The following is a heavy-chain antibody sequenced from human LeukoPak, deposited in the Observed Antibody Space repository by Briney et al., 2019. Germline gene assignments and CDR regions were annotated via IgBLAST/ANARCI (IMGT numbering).Heavy chain of an antibody. D-gene: IGHD3-22*01. CDR1: GGTFSSYA. V-gene: IGHV1-69*04. CDR2: IIPILGIA. J-gene: IGHJ4*02. Sequence: GSSVKVSCKASGGTFSSYAISWVRQAPGQGLEWMGRIIPILGIANYAQKFQGRVTITADKSTSTAYMELSSLRSEDTAVYYCARGPTYYYDSSGYLDWGQGTLVTVSS. CDR3: ARGPTYYYDSSGYLD.